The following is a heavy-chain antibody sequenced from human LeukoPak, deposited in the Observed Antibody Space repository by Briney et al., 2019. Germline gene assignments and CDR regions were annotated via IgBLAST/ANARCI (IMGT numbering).Heavy chain of an antibody. CDR2: INPNSGAT. CDR1: GYTFAGYY. J-gene: IGHJ5*02. V-gene: IGHV1-2*02. Sequence: ASVKVSCKASGYTFAGYYIHWVRQAPGQGLEWLGWINPNSGATKYAQQFQGRVAMTSDTSISTAHMELSSLTSDDTAVYHCARDVGGSGNRFDPWGQGTLVTVSS. D-gene: IGHD3-10*01. CDR3: ARDVGGSGNRFDP.